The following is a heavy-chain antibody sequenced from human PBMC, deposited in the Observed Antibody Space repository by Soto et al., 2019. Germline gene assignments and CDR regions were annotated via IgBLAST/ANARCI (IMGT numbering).Heavy chain of an antibody. Sequence: QVQLLQSGAEVKNPGASVKVSCKASGHKFNTYVVHWVRQAPGQRPEWMGWISADKGNTKYSQKFQDRVTITRDKSASTAYMELSSLRSGDTAVYYCTDGMHVWGQGTTVIVSS. CDR2: ISADKGNT. V-gene: IGHV1-3*01. CDR1: GHKFNTYV. J-gene: IGHJ6*02. CDR3: TDGMHV.